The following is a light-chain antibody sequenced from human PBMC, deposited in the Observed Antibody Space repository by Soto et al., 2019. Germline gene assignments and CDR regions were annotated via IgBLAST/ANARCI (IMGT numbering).Light chain of an antibody. V-gene: IGKV3-15*01. Sequence: EIVMTQSPATLSVSPGERATLSCRASQSVSSNLAWYQQKPGQTPKLLIYVASTRATGIPARFSGSGSGTEFTLPIRSLAAEDFAVYYCQQYNVWPLTFGGGTKVEFK. CDR1: QSVSSN. CDR2: VAS. J-gene: IGKJ4*01. CDR3: QQYNVWPLT.